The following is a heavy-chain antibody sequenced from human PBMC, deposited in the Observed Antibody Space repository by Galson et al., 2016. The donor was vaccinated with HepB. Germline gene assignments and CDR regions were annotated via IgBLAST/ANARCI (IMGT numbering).Heavy chain of an antibody. V-gene: IGHV4-59*05. Sequence: ETLSLTCTVSGGSLSSYYWSWIRQPPGKGLEWIGSIYYSGSTYYNPSLKSRVTISVDTSKNQFSLNLSSVTAADTAVYYCARHSSYYGNFDYWGQGTLVTVSS. CDR2: IYYSGST. J-gene: IGHJ4*02. D-gene: IGHD2-15*01. CDR3: ARHSSYYGNFDY. CDR1: GGSLSSYY.